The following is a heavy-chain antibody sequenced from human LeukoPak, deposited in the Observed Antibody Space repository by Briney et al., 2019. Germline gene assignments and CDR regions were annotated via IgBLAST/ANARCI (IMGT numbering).Heavy chain of an antibody. CDR1: GFTFSSYS. CDR3: AVGEGYSIDY. Sequence: GGSLRLSCAASGFTFSSYSMNWVRQAPGKGLEWVSYISSSSSTIYYADSMKGRFTISRDNAKNSLYLQMNSLRAEDTAVYYCAVGEGYSIDYWGQGTLVTVSS. D-gene: IGHD5-18*01. V-gene: IGHV3-48*04. J-gene: IGHJ4*02. CDR2: ISSSSSTI.